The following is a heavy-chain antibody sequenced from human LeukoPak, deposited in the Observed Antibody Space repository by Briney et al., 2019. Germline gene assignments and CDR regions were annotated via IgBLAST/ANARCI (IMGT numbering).Heavy chain of an antibody. V-gene: IGHV3-23*01. CDR3: AKTNVLTGYYTPNFDF. Sequence: GGTLRLSCAASGFTFSSYAMSWVRQAPRKGLEWVSVVSGSGGSTDYADSVKGRFTISRDNSKNTLYLQMSSLSAEDTAVYYCAKTNVLTGYYTPNFDFWGQGTLVTVSS. CDR1: GFTFSSYA. D-gene: IGHD3-9*01. CDR2: VSGSGGST. J-gene: IGHJ4*02.